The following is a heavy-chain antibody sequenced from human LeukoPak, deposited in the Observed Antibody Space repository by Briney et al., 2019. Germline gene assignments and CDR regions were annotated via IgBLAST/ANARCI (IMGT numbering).Heavy chain of an antibody. CDR1: GGSISSYY. CDR2: IYYSGST. D-gene: IGHD2-15*01. CDR3: ARHGPDCSGGSCYSLIDY. Sequence: PSDTLSLTCTVSGGSISSYYWSWIRQPPGKGLEWIGYIYYSGSTNYNPSLKSRVTISVDTSKNQFSLKLSSVTAADTAVHYCARHGPDCSGGSCYSLIDYWGQGTLVTVSS. V-gene: IGHV4-59*08. J-gene: IGHJ4*02.